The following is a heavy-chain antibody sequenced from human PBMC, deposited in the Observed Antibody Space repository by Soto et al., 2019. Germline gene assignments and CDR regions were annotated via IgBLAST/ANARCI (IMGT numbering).Heavy chain of an antibody. CDR1: GGSISSYY. V-gene: IGHV4-59*01. Sequence: PSETLSLTCTVSGGSISSYYWSWIRQPPGKGLEWIGYIYYSGSTNYSPSLKSRVTISVDTSKNQFSLKLSSVTAADTAVYYCARGSPYDFWSGYRNWFDPWGQGTLVTVSS. D-gene: IGHD3-3*01. J-gene: IGHJ5*02. CDR3: ARGSPYDFWSGYRNWFDP. CDR2: IYYSGST.